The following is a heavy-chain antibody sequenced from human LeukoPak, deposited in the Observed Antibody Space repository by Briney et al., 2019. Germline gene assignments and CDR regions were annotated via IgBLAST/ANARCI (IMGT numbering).Heavy chain of an antibody. CDR3: ARARAAANDYFDY. V-gene: IGHV5-51*01. D-gene: IGHD6-13*01. Sequence: GGSLKISCNGFGYSLTSYWIGWVRQMPGKGLEWMGIIYPGDSDTSYSPSFQGQVAISADKSISTAYLQWSSLKASDTAMYYCARARAAANDYFDYWGQGTLVTVSS. CDR1: GYSLTSYW. J-gene: IGHJ4*02. CDR2: IYPGDSDT.